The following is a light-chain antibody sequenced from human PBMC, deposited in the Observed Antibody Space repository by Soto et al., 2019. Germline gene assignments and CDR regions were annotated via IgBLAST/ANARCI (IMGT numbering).Light chain of an antibody. J-gene: IGLJ2*01. CDR3: CSYAGSYTVV. V-gene: IGLV2-11*01. CDR1: SSDAGGYNY. Sequence: QAALTQPRSVSGSPGQAVTISCTGTSSDAGGYNYVSWYQQHPGKAPKLMIYDVNKPPSGVLDRFSGSKSGNTASLTISGLQAEDEADYYCCSYAGSYTVVFGGGTKLTVL. CDR2: DVN.